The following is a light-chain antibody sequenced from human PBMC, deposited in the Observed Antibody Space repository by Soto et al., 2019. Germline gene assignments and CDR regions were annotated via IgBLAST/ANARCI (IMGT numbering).Light chain of an antibody. CDR1: QSISSY. CDR2: AAS. Sequence: DIQMTQSPSSLSASVGDRVTITCRASQSISSYLNWYQQKPGKAPKLLISAASSLQSGVPSRFSGSGSGTDFTLTISSLQPEDFAAYYCQQSYSTLQTFGQGTKVEIK. J-gene: IGKJ1*01. CDR3: QQSYSTLQT. V-gene: IGKV1-39*01.